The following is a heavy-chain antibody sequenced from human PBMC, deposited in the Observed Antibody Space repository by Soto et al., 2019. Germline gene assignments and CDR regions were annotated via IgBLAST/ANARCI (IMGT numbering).Heavy chain of an antibody. Sequence: GGSLSLSCAASGFPFSSYAMSWVRQGPGKGLEWVSGISGSGGTTWYIETVKGRFSISRDNSKNTLYLQMISLRAEDTAVYFCAKGTTVTTPLFDYWGQGTLVTVSS. D-gene: IGHD4-17*01. CDR3: AKGTTVTTPLFDY. CDR2: ISGSGGTT. V-gene: IGHV3-23*01. J-gene: IGHJ4*02. CDR1: GFPFSSYA.